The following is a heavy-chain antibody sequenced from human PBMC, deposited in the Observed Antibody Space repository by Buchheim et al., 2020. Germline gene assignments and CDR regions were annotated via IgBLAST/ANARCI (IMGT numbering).Heavy chain of an antibody. CDR1: GFTVSSNY. J-gene: IGHJ6*02. V-gene: IGHV3-66*02. D-gene: IGHD3-3*01. CDR2: IYSGGST. CDR3: AGYYDFWSEANYYYYYGMDV. Sequence: EVQLVESGGGLVQPGGSLRLSCAASGFTVSSNYMSWVRQAPGKGLEWVSVIYSGGSTYYADSVKGRFTISRDNSKNTLYLQMNSLRAEDTAVYYCAGYYDFWSEANYYYYYGMDVWGQGTT.